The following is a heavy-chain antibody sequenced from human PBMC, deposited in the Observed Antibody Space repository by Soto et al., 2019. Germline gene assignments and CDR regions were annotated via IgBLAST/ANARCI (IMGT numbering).Heavy chain of an antibody. CDR1: GYTLTELS. Sequence: GASVKVSCKVSGYTLTELSMHWVRQAPGKGLEWMGGFDPEDGETIYAQKFQGRVTMTGDTSTDTAYMELSSLRSEDTAVYYCATAVVKDYGAYFDYWGQGTLVTVSS. CDR3: ATAVVKDYGAYFDY. J-gene: IGHJ4*02. CDR2: FDPEDGET. V-gene: IGHV1-24*01. D-gene: IGHD4-17*01.